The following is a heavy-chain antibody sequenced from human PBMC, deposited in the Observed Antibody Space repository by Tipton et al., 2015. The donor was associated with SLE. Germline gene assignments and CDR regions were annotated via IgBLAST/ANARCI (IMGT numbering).Heavy chain of an antibody. CDR2: IHYTGVT. J-gene: IGHJ5*02. CDR3: VRHGTGNNCWFDP. Sequence: TLSLTCTISGDSINTHYWSWIRQSPGRGLEWIGYIHYTGVTDYNPSLRSRVTISADTSKNQLSLKLSSVTAADTAVYYCVRHGTGNNCWFDPWGRGTLLTVSS. CDR1: GDSINTHY. V-gene: IGHV4-59*11. D-gene: IGHD2-8*02.